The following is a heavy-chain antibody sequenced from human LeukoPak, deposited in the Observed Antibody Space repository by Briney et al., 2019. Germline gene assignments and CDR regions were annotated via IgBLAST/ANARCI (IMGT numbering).Heavy chain of an antibody. D-gene: IGHD3-10*01. CDR3: ARHGGATMVRGVLVDAFDI. CDR2: IFYSGSA. V-gene: IGHV4-59*08. J-gene: IGHJ3*02. Sequence: PSETLSLTCTVSGASISSYYWSWIRQPPGKGLEWIGYIFYSGSANYNPSLKSRVTISVDMSKNHFSLKLRSVTAADTAVYYCARHGGATMVRGVLVDAFDIWGQGTVVTVSS. CDR1: GASISSYY.